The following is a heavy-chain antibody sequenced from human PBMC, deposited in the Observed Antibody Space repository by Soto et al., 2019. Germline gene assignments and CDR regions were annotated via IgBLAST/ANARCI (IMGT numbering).Heavy chain of an antibody. V-gene: IGHV1-69*12. CDR3: ARDKDREQLGGNYYYALDV. CDR2: IIPIFRTP. J-gene: IGHJ6*02. CDR1: GDTFSSFA. D-gene: IGHD3-3*02. Sequence: QVQLVQSGAEVKKPGSSVKVSCKASGDTFSSFAISWVRQAPGQGLEWMGGIIPIFRTPNYAQKFQGRVTITADEFTSTGYMEVSSLRSEDTAVYYCARDKDREQLGGNYYYALDVWGQGTTVIVSS.